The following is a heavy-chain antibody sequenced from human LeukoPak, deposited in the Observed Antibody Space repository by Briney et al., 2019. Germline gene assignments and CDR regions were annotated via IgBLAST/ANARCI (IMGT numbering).Heavy chain of an antibody. Sequence: GGSLRLSCTVSGFTVSTTLMDWVRQAPGKGLEWVSVIYDDGRSVYADSVRGRFTISRDTSKNMVDLQMNSLRVEDSAVYFCATHRAGRQSWVEFDLWGQGTLVTVSS. V-gene: IGHV3-66*02. D-gene: IGHD3-10*01. CDR3: ATHRAGRQSWVEFDL. CDR1: GFTVSTTL. CDR2: IYDDGRS. J-gene: IGHJ5*02.